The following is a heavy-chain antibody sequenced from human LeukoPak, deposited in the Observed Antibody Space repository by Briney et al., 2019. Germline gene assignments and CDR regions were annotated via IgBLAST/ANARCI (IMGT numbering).Heavy chain of an antibody. D-gene: IGHD3-22*01. CDR2: ISGSGDYT. Sequence: PGGTLRLSCAASGFTFSSHGMSWVRQAPGKGLEWVSTISGSGDYTYYADSVKGRFTISRDNSKNTLYLQMNSLRAEDTAVYYCAIRKTMIVVVTYFDYWGQGTLVTVSS. CDR1: GFTFSSHG. J-gene: IGHJ4*02. CDR3: AIRKTMIVVVTYFDY. V-gene: IGHV3-23*01.